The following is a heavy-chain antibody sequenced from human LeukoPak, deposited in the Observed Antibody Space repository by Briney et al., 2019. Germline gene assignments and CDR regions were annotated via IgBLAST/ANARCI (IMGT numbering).Heavy chain of an antibody. CDR1: GGSISSGDYY. CDR2: IYYSGST. V-gene: IGHV4-30-4*01. Sequence: PSETLSLTCTVSGGSISSGDYYWTWIRQPPGKGLEWIGYIYYSGSTYYNPSLKSRVTISVDTSKNQFSLKLSSVTAADTAVYYCARGPQDYNWFDPWGQGTLVTVSS. J-gene: IGHJ5*02. D-gene: IGHD1-14*01. CDR3: ARGPQDYNWFDP.